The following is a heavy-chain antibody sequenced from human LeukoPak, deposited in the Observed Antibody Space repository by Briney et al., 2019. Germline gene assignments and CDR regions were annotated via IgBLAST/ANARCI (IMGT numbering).Heavy chain of an antibody. D-gene: IGHD1-14*01. J-gene: IGHJ6*03. V-gene: IGHV1-69*05. Sequence: SVKVSCKASGDTFNNYIITWVRQAPGQGLEWMGGVMPLFNTPNYAQKFQGRITIKTDASTHTSYMELRSLRSEDTAVYSCARVDRHHFYMDVWGKGTTVTVSS. CDR3: ARVDRHHFYMDV. CDR2: VMPLFNTP. CDR1: GDTFNNYI.